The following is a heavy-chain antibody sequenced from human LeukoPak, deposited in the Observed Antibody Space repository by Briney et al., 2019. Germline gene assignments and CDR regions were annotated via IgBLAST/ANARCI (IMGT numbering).Heavy chain of an antibody. CDR3: AGETYYGGNSDSFDY. D-gene: IGHD4-23*01. Sequence: GGSLRLSCAASGFTFSSYEMNWVRQAPGKGLEWVSYISSSGSTIYYADSVKGRFTISRDNAKNSLYLQMNSLRAEDTAVYYCAGETYYGGNSDSFDYWGQGTLVTVSS. V-gene: IGHV3-48*03. J-gene: IGHJ4*02. CDR1: GFTFSSYE. CDR2: ISSSGSTI.